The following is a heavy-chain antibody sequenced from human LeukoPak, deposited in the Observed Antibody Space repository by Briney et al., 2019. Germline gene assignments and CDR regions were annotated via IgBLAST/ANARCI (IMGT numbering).Heavy chain of an antibody. V-gene: IGHV1-18*01. D-gene: IGHD3-22*01. CDR1: GYSFTSYG. J-gene: IGHJ1*01. CDR2: ISAYNGNT. CDR3: ARDMIVVAEYFQH. Sequence: GASVKVSCKASGYSFTSYGISRVRQAPGQGLEWMGWISAYNGNTNYAQKLQGRVTMTTDTSTSTAYMELRSLGSDDTAVYYCARDMIVVAEYFQHWGQGTLVTVSS.